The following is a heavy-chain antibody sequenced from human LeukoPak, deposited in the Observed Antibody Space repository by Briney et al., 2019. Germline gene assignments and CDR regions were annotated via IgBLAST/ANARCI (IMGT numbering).Heavy chain of an antibody. D-gene: IGHD1-26*01. CDR3: ARALGSSSDF. Sequence: GGSLRLSCAASGFTFRNSWMHWVRQAPGKGLVWVSRINDDGSTTNYADSVKGRFTISRDNAKNTLYLQMNSLSGEDTAVYYCARALGSSSDFGGEGTLVTVSS. V-gene: IGHV3-74*01. CDR2: INDDGSTT. J-gene: IGHJ4*02. CDR1: GFTFRNSW.